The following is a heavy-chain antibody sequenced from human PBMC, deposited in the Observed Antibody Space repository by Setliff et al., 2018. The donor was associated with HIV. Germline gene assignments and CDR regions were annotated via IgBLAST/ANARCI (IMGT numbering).Heavy chain of an antibody. D-gene: IGHD6-19*01. Sequence: PGGSLRLSCAASGFTFNTYALHWVRQAPGKGLGWVAVTSFDGSSTYYADSVKGRFAISRDPSQNTLHLQMNSLMPEDTGIYYCAKEGGSSGHAGNFDFWGQGALVTVSS. J-gene: IGHJ4*02. CDR2: TSFDGSST. V-gene: IGHV3-30*09. CDR1: GFTFNTYA. CDR3: AKEGGSSGHAGNFDF.